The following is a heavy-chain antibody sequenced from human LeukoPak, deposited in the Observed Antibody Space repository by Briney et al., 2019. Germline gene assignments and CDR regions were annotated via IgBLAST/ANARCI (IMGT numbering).Heavy chain of an antibody. CDR2: IRYDGSNK. V-gene: IGHV3-30*02. CDR3: ARELRWMVAPFDY. Sequence: PGGSLRLSCAASGFTFSSYGMHWVRQAPGKGLEWVAFIRYDGSNKYYADSVKGRFTISRDNAKNSLYLQMNSLRAEDTAVYFCARELRWMVAPFDYWGRGTLVTVSS. J-gene: IGHJ4*01. CDR1: GFTFSSYG. D-gene: IGHD4-23*01.